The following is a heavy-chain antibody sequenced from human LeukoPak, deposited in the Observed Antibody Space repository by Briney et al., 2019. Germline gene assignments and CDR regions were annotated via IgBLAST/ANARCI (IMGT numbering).Heavy chain of an antibody. CDR1: GDSISSDRFY. CDR2: IKSSNT. D-gene: IGHD3-16*01. J-gene: IGHJ4*02. V-gene: IGHV4-61*02. CDR3: ARVPDWTYVPDY. Sequence: PSETLSLTCTVSGDSISSDRFYWTWVRQPAGKGLEWIGRIKSSNTNYNPSLKSRVSISLDTSTNQFSLKLSSLTAADTAVYYCARVPDWTYVPDYWGQGTLVTVSS.